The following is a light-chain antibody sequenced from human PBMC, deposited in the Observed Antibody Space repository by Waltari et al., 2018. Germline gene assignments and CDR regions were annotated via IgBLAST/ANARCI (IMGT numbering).Light chain of an antibody. Sequence: DIVMTQSPDTLAVSLDERATINCKSSQSVLYNSNDKNDLAWYQQKPGQPPKLLIYWASTRESGVPDRFSGSGSGTDFSLTISDLQTEVVAVYYCQQYYRSRTFGQGTKVEIK. J-gene: IGKJ1*01. CDR1: QSVLYNSNDKND. V-gene: IGKV4-1*01. CDR3: QQYYRSRT. CDR2: WAS.